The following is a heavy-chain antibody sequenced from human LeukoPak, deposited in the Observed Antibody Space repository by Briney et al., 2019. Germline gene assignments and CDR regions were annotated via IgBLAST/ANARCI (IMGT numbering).Heavy chain of an antibody. CDR2: ISYDGSNK. CDR3: AKGLYDSSGPP. V-gene: IGHV3-30*18. Sequence: GRSLRLSCAASGFTFSSYGMHWVRQAPGKGLEWVAVISYDGSNKYYADSVKGRFTISRDNSKNTLYLQMNSLRAEDTAVYYCAKGLYDSSGPPWGQGTLVTVSS. D-gene: IGHD3-22*01. CDR1: GFTFSSYG. J-gene: IGHJ5*02.